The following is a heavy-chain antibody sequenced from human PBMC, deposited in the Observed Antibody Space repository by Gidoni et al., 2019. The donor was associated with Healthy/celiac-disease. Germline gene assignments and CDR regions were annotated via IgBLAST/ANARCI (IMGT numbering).Heavy chain of an antibody. Sequence: QVQLQESGPGLVKPSETLSLTCAVSGYSISSGYYWGWIRPPPGKGLEWIGSIYHSGSTYYNPSLKSRVTISVDTSKNQFSLKLSSVTAADTAVYYCARVSGSYSGWFDPWGQGTLVTVSS. V-gene: IGHV4-38-2*01. CDR2: IYHSGST. CDR3: ARVSGSYSGWFDP. CDR1: GYSISSGYY. J-gene: IGHJ5*02. D-gene: IGHD1-26*01.